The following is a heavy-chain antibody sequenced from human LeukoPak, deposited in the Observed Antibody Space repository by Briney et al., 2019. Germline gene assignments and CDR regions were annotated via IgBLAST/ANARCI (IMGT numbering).Heavy chain of an antibody. Sequence: GGSLRLSCAASGFTFSNYAMSWVRQAPGKGLEWVSGISGSGGTTYYADSVKGRFTISRDYSNNTLYLQMNSLRAEDTAVYYCAKATVLRFLEWLLPPDYSGQGTLVTVSS. D-gene: IGHD3-3*01. V-gene: IGHV3-23*01. CDR3: AKATVLRFLEWLLPPDY. CDR1: GFTFSNYA. J-gene: IGHJ4*02. CDR2: ISGSGGTT.